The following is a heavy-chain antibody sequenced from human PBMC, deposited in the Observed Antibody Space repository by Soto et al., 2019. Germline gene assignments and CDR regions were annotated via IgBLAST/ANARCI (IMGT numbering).Heavy chain of an antibody. CDR3: ARGWGYDSDTYYYAY. CDR1: GGTFSRYA. J-gene: IGHJ4*02. V-gene: IGHV1-69*13. D-gene: IGHD3-22*01. CDR2: IIPIFGTA. Sequence: ASVKVSCKASGGTFSRYAISWVRRAPGQGLEWMGGIIPIFGTANYAQKFQGRVTITADESTSTAYMDLSRLRFEDTAVYYCARGWGYDSDTYYYAYWGQGSLVTVSS.